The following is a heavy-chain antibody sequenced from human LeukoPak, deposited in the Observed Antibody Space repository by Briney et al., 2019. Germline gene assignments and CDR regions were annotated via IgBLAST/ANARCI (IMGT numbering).Heavy chain of an antibody. CDR2: IYYSGST. CDR1: GGSISTYY. D-gene: IGHD1-26*01. J-gene: IGHJ4*02. V-gene: IGHV4-59*01. Sequence: SETLSLTCSVSGGSISTYYWSWIRQPPGKGLEWIGYIYYSGSTNYNPSLKSRVTISVDTSKNQFSLKLSSVTAAGTAVYYCARGRSGSPDYWGQGTLVTVSS. CDR3: ARGRSGSPDY.